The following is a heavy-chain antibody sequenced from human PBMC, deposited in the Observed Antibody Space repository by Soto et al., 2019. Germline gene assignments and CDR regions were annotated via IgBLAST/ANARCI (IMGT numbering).Heavy chain of an antibody. CDR1: GFTFSSYA. CDR2: ISYDGSNK. V-gene: IGHV3-30-3*01. CDR3: AREIAVAGNPFGY. Sequence: QVPLVESGGGVVQPGRSLRLSCAASGFTFSSYAMHWVRQAPGKGLEWVAVISYDGSNKYYADSVKGRFTISRDNSKNTLYLQMNSLRAEDTAVYYCAREIAVAGNPFGYWGQGTLVTVSS. D-gene: IGHD6-19*01. J-gene: IGHJ4*02.